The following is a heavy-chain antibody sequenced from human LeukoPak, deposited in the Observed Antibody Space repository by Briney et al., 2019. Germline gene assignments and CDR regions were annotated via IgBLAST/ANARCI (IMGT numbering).Heavy chain of an antibody. J-gene: IGHJ4*02. CDR1: GFTFGNYG. Sequence: GRSLRLSCAVSGFTFGNYGMHWVRQAPGKGLEWVALISYDGSSEYYAGSVKGRFTISRDNSKNTLYLQMNSLRAEDTAVYYCAKDGAAYDFGYWGQGTLVTVSS. V-gene: IGHV3-30*18. D-gene: IGHD5-12*01. CDR3: AKDGAAYDFGY. CDR2: ISYDGSSE.